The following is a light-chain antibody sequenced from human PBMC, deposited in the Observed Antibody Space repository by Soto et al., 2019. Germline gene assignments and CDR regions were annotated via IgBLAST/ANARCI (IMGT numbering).Light chain of an antibody. CDR2: QDS. J-gene: IGLJ1*01. V-gene: IGLV3-1*01. CDR3: QSSDSSLNV. Sequence: SYELTQPPSVSVSPGQTASITCSGDKLGDKYACWYQQKPGQSPVLVIYQDSKRPSGIPERFSGSNSGNTATLTISGTQAMDEADYYCQSSDSSLNVFGTGTKLTVL. CDR1: KLGDKY.